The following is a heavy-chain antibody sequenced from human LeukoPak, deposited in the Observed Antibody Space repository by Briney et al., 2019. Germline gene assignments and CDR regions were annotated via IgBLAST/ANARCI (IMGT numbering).Heavy chain of an antibody. CDR2: IYYSGST. V-gene: IGHV4-59*01. CDR1: GGSICSFY. Sequence: SETLSLTGTVSGGSICSFYWSWIRPPPGKGLEWSGYIYYSGSTNYNPSLKSRVTISVDTSKNQFSLKLSSVTAADTAVYYCARDRSPKDYGMDVWGQGTTVTVSS. J-gene: IGHJ6*02. D-gene: IGHD6-13*01. CDR3: ARDRSPKDYGMDV.